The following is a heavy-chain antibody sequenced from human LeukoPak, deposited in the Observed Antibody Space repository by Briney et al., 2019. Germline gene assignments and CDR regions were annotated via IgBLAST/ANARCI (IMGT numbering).Heavy chain of an antibody. V-gene: IGHV4-39*07. Sequence: SETLSLTCTVSGGSISSSSYYWGWIRQPPGKGLEWIGSIYYSGSTYYNPSLKSRVTISVDTSKNQLSLKLSSVTAADTAVYYCARGEEFGTAYDYWGQGTLVTVSS. CDR3: ARGEEFGTAYDY. CDR2: IYYSGST. J-gene: IGHJ4*02. CDR1: GGSISSSSYY. D-gene: IGHD3/OR15-3a*01.